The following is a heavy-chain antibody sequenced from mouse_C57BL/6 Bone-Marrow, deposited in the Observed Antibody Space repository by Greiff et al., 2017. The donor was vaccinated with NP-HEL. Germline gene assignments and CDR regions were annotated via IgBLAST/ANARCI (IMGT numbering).Heavy chain of an antibody. CDR2: IWGGGST. D-gene: IGHD2-3*01. J-gene: IGHJ3*01. Sequence: VKLQESGPGLVAPSQSLSITCTVSGFSLTSYGVDWVRQPPGKGLEWLGVIWGGGSTNYNSALMSRLSISKDNSTSKVFLIMNSLLTDDTAVYYCAERGDGYYPFAYWGQGTLVTVSA. CDR3: AERGDGYYPFAY. CDR1: GFSLTSYG. V-gene: IGHV2-9*01.